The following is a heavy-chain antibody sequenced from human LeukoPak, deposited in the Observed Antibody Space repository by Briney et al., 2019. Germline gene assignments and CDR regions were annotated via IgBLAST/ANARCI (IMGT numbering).Heavy chain of an antibody. CDR1: GFTFSSYS. J-gene: IGHJ4*02. V-gene: IGHV3-21*01. CDR2: ISSSSSYI. Sequence: KAGGSLRLSCAASGFTFSSYSMNWVRQAPGKGLEWVSSISSSSSYIYYADSVKGRFTISRDNAKNSLYLQMNSLRAEDTAVYYCARDPGSIAARPFDYWGQGTLVTVSS. D-gene: IGHD6-6*01. CDR3: ARDPGSIAARPFDY.